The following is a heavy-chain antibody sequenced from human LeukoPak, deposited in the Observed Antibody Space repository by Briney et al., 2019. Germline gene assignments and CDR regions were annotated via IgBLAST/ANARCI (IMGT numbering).Heavy chain of an antibody. J-gene: IGHJ4*02. Sequence: GGSLRLSCAASGFTLGTYDMYWVRQAPGKGLECVSSISRSGGSTYYADSVKGRFTISRDNSKNTLYLQMNSLRAEDTAIYYCAKGHSTSYFDYWGQGTLVTVSS. V-gene: IGHV3-23*01. CDR1: GFTLGTYD. CDR2: ISRSGGST. D-gene: IGHD1-1*01. CDR3: AKGHSTSYFDY.